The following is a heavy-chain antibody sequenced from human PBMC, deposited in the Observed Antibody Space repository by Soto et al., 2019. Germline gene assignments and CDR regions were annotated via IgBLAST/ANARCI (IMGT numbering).Heavy chain of an antibody. CDR3: AIKQSLGELPTSFDY. Sequence: PGGSMRLSCAASGFTFSIYAMSWVRQAPGKGLEWVSAISGSGGSTYYADSVKGRFTISRDNSKNTLYLQMNSLRAEDTAVYYCAIKQSLGELPTSFDYWGQGTLVTV. CDR2: ISGSGGST. V-gene: IGHV3-23*01. J-gene: IGHJ4*02. D-gene: IGHD3-10*01. CDR1: GFTFSIYA.